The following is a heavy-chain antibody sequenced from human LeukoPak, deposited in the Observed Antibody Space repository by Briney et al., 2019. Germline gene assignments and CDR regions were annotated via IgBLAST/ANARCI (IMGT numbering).Heavy chain of an antibody. V-gene: IGHV3-23*01. D-gene: IGHD2-8*01. Sequence: PGGSLRLSCAASGFTFSSYAMSWVRQAPGKGLEWVSSISGSGGSTSYADSVKGRFTISRDNSKNTLHLQLNSLRAEDTAVYYCAKDRTSHRGIAEYFQHWGQGTLVSVSS. CDR2: ISGSGGST. CDR1: GFTFSSYA. J-gene: IGHJ1*01. CDR3: AKDRTSHRGIAEYFQH.